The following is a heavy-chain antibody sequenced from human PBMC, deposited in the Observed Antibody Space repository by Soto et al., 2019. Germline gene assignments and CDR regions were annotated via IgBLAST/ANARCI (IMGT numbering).Heavy chain of an antibody. V-gene: IGHV4-59*08. J-gene: IGHJ4*02. CDR3: ARTGTSSGYYRYYFDY. CDR2: IYYSGST. D-gene: IGHD3-22*01. CDR1: GGSISSYY. Sequence: QVQLQESGPGLVKPSETLSLTCTVSGGSISSYYWSWIRQPPGKGLEWIGYIYYSGSTNYNPSLKSRVTISVDTSKNQFSLKLSSVTAADTAVYYCARTGTSSGYYRYYFDYWGQGTLVTVSS.